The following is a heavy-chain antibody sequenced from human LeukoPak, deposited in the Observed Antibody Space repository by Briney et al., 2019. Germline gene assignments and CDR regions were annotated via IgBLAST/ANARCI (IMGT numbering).Heavy chain of an antibody. V-gene: IGHV4-34*01. CDR2: INHSGST. J-gene: IGHJ4*02. Sequence: PSETLSLTCGVYGGSFSGYYWSWIRQPPGKGLEWIGEINHSGSTNYNPSLKSRVTISVDTSKNQFSLKLSSVTAADTAVYYCARGVFVGDGYNLFYFDYWGQGTLVTVSS. D-gene: IGHD5-24*01. CDR3: ARGVFVGDGYNLFYFDY. CDR1: GGSFSGYY.